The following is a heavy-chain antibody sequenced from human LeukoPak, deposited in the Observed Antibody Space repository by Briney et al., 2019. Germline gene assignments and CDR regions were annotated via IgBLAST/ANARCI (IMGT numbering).Heavy chain of an antibody. J-gene: IGHJ3*02. D-gene: IGHD3-16*01. CDR3: ARPEGLGAMLPSVI. V-gene: IGHV3-30-3*01. CDR1: GFTFSSYA. CDR2: ISYDGSNK. Sequence: QPGGSLRLSCAASGFTFSSYAMHWVRQAPGKGLEWVAVISYDGSNKYYADSVKGRFTISRDNSKNTLYLQMNSLRAEDTAVYYCARPEGLGAMLPSVIWGQGTMVTVSS.